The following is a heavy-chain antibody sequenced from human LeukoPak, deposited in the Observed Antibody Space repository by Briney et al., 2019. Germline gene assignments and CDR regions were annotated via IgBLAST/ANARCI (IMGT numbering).Heavy chain of an antibody. V-gene: IGHV3-53*01. CDR2: IYSGGNT. CDR1: GFTVSSNY. D-gene: IGHD2-2*01. Sequence: GGSLRLSCAASGFTVSSNYMSWVRQAPGKGLEWVSVIYSGGNTDYADSVKGRFTISRDNSKNTLYLQMNSLRAEDTGVYYCARDWGYCSSTSCHVFDYWGQGTLVTVSS. J-gene: IGHJ4*02. CDR3: ARDWGYCSSTSCHVFDY.